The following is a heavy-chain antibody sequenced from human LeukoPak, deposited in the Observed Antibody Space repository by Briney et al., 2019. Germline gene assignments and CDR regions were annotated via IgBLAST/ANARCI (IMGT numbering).Heavy chain of an antibody. CDR2: INPNSGAT. V-gene: IGHV1-2*05. J-gene: IGHJ3*02. D-gene: IGHD3-16*02. Sequence: VASVKVSCKASGYSFTAYYMHWVRQAPGQGLEWMGRINPNSGATNYAQKFQGRVTMTRDTSISTAYMELSRLRSDDTVVYYCFTFGGVIRGAFDIWGQGTMVIVSS. CDR3: FTFGGVIRGAFDI. CDR1: GYSFTAYY.